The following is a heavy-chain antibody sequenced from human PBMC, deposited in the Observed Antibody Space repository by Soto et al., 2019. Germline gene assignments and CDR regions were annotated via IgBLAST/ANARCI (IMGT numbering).Heavy chain of an antibody. J-gene: IGHJ4*02. CDR3: ERGFGSSWNKGGYNWLEF. D-gene: IGHD6-13*01. CDR2: MSPNSENK. Sequence: GTPVKLSCKTSGYTSTNFDVNSVRPAAGQGLEWMGWMSPNSENKGYAQKFQGRLSMTRDTSITTAYMELSSLTSEDTAVYYCERGFGSSWNKGGYNWLEFWGQGTLVNVSA. V-gene: IGHV1-8*01. CDR1: GYTSTNFD.